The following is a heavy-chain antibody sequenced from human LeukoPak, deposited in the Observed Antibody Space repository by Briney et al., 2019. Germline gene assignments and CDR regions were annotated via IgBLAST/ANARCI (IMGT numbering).Heavy chain of an antibody. CDR3: ARNVVRGVIIDNFYYYYYMDV. CDR1: GGTFSSYA. J-gene: IGHJ6*03. V-gene: IGHV1-69*13. D-gene: IGHD3-10*01. Sequence: GASVKASCKASGGTFSSYAISWVRQAPGQGLEWMGGIIPIFGTANYAQKFQGRVTITADESTSTAYMELSSLRSEDTAVYYCARNVVRGVIIDNFYYYYYMDVWGKGTTVTISS. CDR2: IIPIFGTA.